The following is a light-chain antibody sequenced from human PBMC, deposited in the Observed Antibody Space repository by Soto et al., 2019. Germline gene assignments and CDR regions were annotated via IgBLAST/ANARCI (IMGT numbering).Light chain of an antibody. Sequence: QSALTQPASVSGSPGQSITISCTGTSSDVGGYNYVSWYQQHPGKAPKLMIYEVSNRPSGVSNRFSGSKSGNTASLTISGLQAEEEADYYCSSYTSSSTLEVFGGGTKVTVL. CDR1: SSDVGGYNY. CDR2: EVS. J-gene: IGLJ2*01. V-gene: IGLV2-14*01. CDR3: SSYTSSSTLEV.